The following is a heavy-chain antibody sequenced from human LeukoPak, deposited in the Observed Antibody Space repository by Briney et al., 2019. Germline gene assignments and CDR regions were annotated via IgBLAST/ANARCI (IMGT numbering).Heavy chain of an antibody. CDR1: SGSINNYY. V-gene: IGHV4-59*01. Sequence: SETLSLTCTVSSGSINNYYWSWIRQTPGKGLEWVGYILSSGSTYYNPSVKSRVTISVDTSKNQFSLKLSSVTAADTAVYYCARTNQISETAFDIWGQGTMVIVSS. CDR2: ILSSGST. D-gene: IGHD1-14*01. J-gene: IGHJ3*02. CDR3: ARTNQISETAFDI.